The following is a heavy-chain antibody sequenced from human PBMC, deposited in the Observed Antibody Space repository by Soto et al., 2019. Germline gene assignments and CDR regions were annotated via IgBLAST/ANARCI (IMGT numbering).Heavy chain of an antibody. CDR1: GYSLTSYW. V-gene: IGHV5-51*01. J-gene: IGHJ6*02. CDR2: IYPGDSDT. CDR3: ARHCRYCGGSCYLAYYHGMDV. Sequence: GESLKISCKGSGYSLTSYWIGWVRQMPGKGLEWMGIIYPGDSDTRYSPSFQGQVTISADKSISTAYLQWSSLKASDTAMYYCARHCRYCGGSCYLAYYHGMDVWRQRTTVT. D-gene: IGHD2-21*02.